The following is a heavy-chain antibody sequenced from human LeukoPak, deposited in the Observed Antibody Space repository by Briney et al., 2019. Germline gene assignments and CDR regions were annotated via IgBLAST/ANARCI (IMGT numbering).Heavy chain of an antibody. V-gene: IGHV3-33*01. CDR2: IWYDGSNK. CDR1: GFTFSSYG. Sequence: PGGSLRLSCAASGFTFSSYGMHWVRQAPGKGLEWVAVIWYDGSNKYCADSVKGRFTISRDNSKNTLYLQMNSLRVEDTAVYYCARDRIAAAAYFDYWGQGTLVTVSS. CDR3: ARDRIAAAAYFDY. J-gene: IGHJ4*02. D-gene: IGHD6-13*01.